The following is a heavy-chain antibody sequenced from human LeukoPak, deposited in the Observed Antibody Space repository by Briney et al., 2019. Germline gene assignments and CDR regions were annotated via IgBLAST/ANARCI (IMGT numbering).Heavy chain of an antibody. Sequence: SETLSLTCTVSGGSISAYYWSWIRQPPGKGLEWIGYIHYSGTTNYYPSLKSRVTIALDTSENQFSLKLNSVTAADTAVYYCARFGTSSSRFFDQWGQGTLVTVSS. CDR1: GGSISAYY. CDR2: IHYSGTT. D-gene: IGHD6-6*01. J-gene: IGHJ4*02. CDR3: ARFGTSSSRFFDQ. V-gene: IGHV4-59*01.